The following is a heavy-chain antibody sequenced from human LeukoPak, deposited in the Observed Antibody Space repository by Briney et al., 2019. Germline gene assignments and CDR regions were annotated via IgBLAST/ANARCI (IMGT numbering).Heavy chain of an antibody. CDR2: ISGSGGST. CDR1: GFTFSSYA. CDR3: AKGGYDILTGYYY. Sequence: GGSLRLSCAASGFTFSSYAMSWVRQAPGKGLEWVSAISGSGGSTYYADSVKGRFTISRDNSKNTLYLHMNSLRAEDTAVYYCAKGGYDILTGYYYWGQGTLVTVSS. V-gene: IGHV3-23*01. D-gene: IGHD3-9*01. J-gene: IGHJ4*02.